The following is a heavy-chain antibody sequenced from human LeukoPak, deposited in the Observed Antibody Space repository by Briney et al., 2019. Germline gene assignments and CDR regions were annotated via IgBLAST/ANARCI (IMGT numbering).Heavy chain of an antibody. V-gene: IGHV4-59*08. Sequence: LETLSLTCTVSGGSISSYYWSWIRQPPGKGLEWIGYIYYSGSTNYNPSLKSRVTISVDTSKNQFSLKLSSVTAADTAVYYCARRGRLGPSHAFDIWGQGTMVTVSS. D-gene: IGHD3-16*01. CDR2: IYYSGST. CDR3: ARRGRLGPSHAFDI. J-gene: IGHJ3*02. CDR1: GGSISSYY.